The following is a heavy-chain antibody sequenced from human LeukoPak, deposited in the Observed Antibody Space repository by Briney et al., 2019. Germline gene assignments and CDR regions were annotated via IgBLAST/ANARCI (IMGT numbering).Heavy chain of an antibody. CDR3: ARGGSGNSNWFDP. Sequence: GGSLRLSCAASGFTSSSYSMNWVRQAPGRGLEWVSYISSSSSLIHYADSVKGRFTISRDNAKNSLDLQMNSPRVEDTALYYCARGGSGNSNWFDPWGQGTLVTVSS. V-gene: IGHV3-21*05. CDR1: GFTSSSYS. J-gene: IGHJ5*02. D-gene: IGHD4-23*01. CDR2: ISSSSSLI.